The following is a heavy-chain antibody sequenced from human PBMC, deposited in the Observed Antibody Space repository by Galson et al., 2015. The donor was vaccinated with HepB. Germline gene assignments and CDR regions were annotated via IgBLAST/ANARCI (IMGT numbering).Heavy chain of an antibody. D-gene: IGHD1-26*01. Sequence: SLRLSCAASGFTFRSYGMHWVRQAPGKGLEWVALISYDGSNKKYVDSVKGRFTISRDNSKNTLYLQMNSLRAEDTAVYYCAFLGNSGSYLAVFDIWGQGTRVTVSS. CDR2: ISYDGSNK. CDR3: AFLGNSGSYLAVFDI. V-gene: IGHV3-30*03. CDR1: GFTFRSYG. J-gene: IGHJ3*02.